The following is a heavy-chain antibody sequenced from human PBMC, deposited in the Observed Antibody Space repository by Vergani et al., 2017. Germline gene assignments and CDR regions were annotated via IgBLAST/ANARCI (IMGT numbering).Heavy chain of an antibody. J-gene: IGHJ3*02. Sequence: QVQLVQSGAEVKKPGASVKVSCKASGYTFTGYYMHWVRQAPGQGLEWMGWISAYNGNTNYAQKLQGRVTMTTDTSTSTAYMELRSLRSDETAVYYCARERITIFGLDAFDIWGQGTMVTVSS. CDR3: ARERITIFGLDAFDI. CDR1: GYTFTGYY. V-gene: IGHV1-18*04. D-gene: IGHD3-3*01. CDR2: ISAYNGNT.